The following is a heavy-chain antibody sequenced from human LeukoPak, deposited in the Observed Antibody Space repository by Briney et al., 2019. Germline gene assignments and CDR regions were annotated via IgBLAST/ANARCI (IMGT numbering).Heavy chain of an antibody. V-gene: IGHV1-2*02. Sequence: EASVKVSCKASGYTFTGYYMHWVRQAPGQGLEWMGWINPNSGGTNYAQKFQGRVTMTRDTSISTAYMELSSLTSDDTAVYYCARGGGSGSYYNSPHDYWGQGTLVTVSS. J-gene: IGHJ4*02. CDR2: INPNSGGT. CDR1: GYTFTGYY. CDR3: ARGGGSGSYYNSPHDY. D-gene: IGHD3-10*01.